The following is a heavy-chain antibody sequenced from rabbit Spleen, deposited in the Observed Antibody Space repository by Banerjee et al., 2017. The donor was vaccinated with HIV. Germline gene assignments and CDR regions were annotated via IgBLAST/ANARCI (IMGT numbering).Heavy chain of an antibody. V-gene: IGHV1S45*01. D-gene: IGHD1-1*01. CDR1: GFTISGSYW. Sequence: EESGGDLVKPEGSLTLTCTASGFTISGSYWICWVRQAPGKGLEWIACIYAGSSGSTYYATWATGRFTISKTSSTTVTLQMTSLTAADTATYFCARGSGDYYFNLWGQGTLVTVS. CDR3: ARGSGDYYFNL. J-gene: IGHJ4*01. CDR2: IYAGSSGST.